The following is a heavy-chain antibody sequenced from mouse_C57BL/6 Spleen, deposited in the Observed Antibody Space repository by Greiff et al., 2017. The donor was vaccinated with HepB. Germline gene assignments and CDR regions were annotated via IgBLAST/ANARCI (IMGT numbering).Heavy chain of an antibody. CDR2: IHPNSGST. V-gene: IGHV1-64*01. CDR1: GYTFTSYW. D-gene: IGHD1-1*01. Sequence: QVQLQQPGAELVKPGASVKLSCKASGYTFTSYWMHWVKQRPGQGLEWIGMIHPNSGSTNYNEKFKSKATLTVDKSSSTAYMQLSSLTSEDSAVYYCARREGNRYGFDYWGQGTTLTVSS. J-gene: IGHJ2*01. CDR3: ARREGNRYGFDY.